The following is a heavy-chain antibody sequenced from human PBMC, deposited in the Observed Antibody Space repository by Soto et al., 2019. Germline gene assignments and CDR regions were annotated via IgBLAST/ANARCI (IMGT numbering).Heavy chain of an antibody. CDR3: ARRCTYGGRVGNGLDC. Sequence: GESLKISCKSSWYSFPSYLIGLVPQIPWEGLEWMGIIYPGDSDTRYSPSFQGQVTISADKSISTAYLKWSSLKASDTAMYSCARRCTYGGRVGNGLDCWGQGTTVTASS. CDR1: WYSFPSYL. D-gene: IGHD4-17*01. CDR2: IYPGDSDT. V-gene: IGHV5-51*01. J-gene: IGHJ6*02.